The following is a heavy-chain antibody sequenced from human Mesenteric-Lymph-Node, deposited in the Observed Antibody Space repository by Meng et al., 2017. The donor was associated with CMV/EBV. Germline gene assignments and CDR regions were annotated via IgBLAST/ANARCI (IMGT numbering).Heavy chain of an antibody. CDR3: ARLPLTVEGVDY. J-gene: IGHJ4*02. Sequence: CQGSGYSFTNYWINWVRQMPGKGLERMGRIDPSDSYTNYSPSFRGHVTFSADKSISTAYLQWSSLEASDTAMYYCARLPLTVEGVDYWGQGTLVTVSS. CDR1: GYSFTNYW. CDR2: IDPSDSYT. V-gene: IGHV5-10-1*01.